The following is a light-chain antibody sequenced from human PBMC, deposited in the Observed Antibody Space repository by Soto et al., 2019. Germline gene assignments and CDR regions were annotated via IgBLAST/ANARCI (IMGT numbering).Light chain of an antibody. J-gene: IGLJ2*01. V-gene: IGLV1-51*01. CDR1: SSNLGNNY. CDR3: ATWDGSLPGEV. CDR2: DNN. Sequence: QSVLTQSPSVSAAPGQKVTISCSGSSSNLGNNYVSWYQQLPGTAPKLLIYDNNKRPSGIPDRFSGSKSGTSGTLDITGLQTGDEADYYCATWDGSLPGEVFGGGTTLTVL.